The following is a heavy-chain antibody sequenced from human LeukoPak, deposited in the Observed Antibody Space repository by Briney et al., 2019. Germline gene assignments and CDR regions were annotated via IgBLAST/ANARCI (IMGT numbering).Heavy chain of an antibody. CDR1: GGSVRSGNYY. V-gene: IGHV4-61*01. D-gene: IGHD1-1*01. CDR2: VDYSGST. J-gene: IGHJ4*02. Sequence: PSETPSLTCSVSGGSVRSGNYYWSWIRQPPGKGLEWIGCVDYSGSTSYNPSLRRRVTISLDTSKNQFSLKVMYLTAADTAVYYCARGIRTGYGYWGQGTLVTVSS. CDR3: ARGIRTGYGY.